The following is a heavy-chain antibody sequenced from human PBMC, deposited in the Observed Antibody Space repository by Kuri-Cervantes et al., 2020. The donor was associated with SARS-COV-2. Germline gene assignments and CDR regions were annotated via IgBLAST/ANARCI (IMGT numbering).Heavy chain of an antibody. CDR1: GYSISSGYY. D-gene: IGHD2-2*02. V-gene: IGHV4-38-2*01. CDR2: IYHSGST. J-gene: IGHJ5*02. Sequence: SETLSLTCAVSGYSISSGYYWGWIRQPPGKGLEWIGSIYHSGSTYYNPSLKSRVTISVDTSKNQFSLKLSSVTAADTAVYYCARGIVVVPAAIRGELYNWFDPWGQGTRVTVSS. CDR3: ARGIVVVPAAIRGELYNWFDP.